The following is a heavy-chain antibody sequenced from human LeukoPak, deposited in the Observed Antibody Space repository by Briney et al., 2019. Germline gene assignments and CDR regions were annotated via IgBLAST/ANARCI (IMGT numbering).Heavy chain of an antibody. J-gene: IGHJ5*02. D-gene: IGHD5/OR15-5a*01. CDR3: ARDLYDQWPGWWFDP. Sequence: ASVKVSCKASGYTFTSYYMHWVRQSPGQGLEWMGIINPSGGSTSYAQKFQGRVTMTRDMSTSTAYMELSSLRSEDTAVYYCARDLYDQWPGWWFDPWGQGTLVTVSS. CDR1: GYTFTSYY. CDR2: INPSGGST. V-gene: IGHV1-46*01.